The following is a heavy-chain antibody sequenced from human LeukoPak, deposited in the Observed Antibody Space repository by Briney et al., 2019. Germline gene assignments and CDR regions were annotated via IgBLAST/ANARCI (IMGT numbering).Heavy chain of an antibody. Sequence: TSETLSLTCTVSGGSLSSYYWSWIRQPPGQGLDWLGYIYYSGSTNYNPSLKSRVTISVDTSKNQFSLKLSSVTAADTAVYYCARSIVWNSSGWSFDYWGQGTLVTVSS. CDR1: GGSLSSYY. CDR2: IYYSGST. J-gene: IGHJ4*02. D-gene: IGHD6-19*01. CDR3: ARSIVWNSSGWSFDY. V-gene: IGHV4-59*08.